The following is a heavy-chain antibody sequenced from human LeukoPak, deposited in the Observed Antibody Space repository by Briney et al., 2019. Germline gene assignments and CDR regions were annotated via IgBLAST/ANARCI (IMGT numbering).Heavy chain of an antibody. CDR1: GFTFNNYG. Sequence: GGSLRLSCAASGFTFNNYGMHWVRQAPGKGLEWVAFIRYNGNNQYYADSVKGRFTISRDNSKNTLYPQMNSLKGDDTAVYYCAKDSAFYYIDVWGKGTTVIISS. CDR2: IRYNGNNQ. J-gene: IGHJ6*03. V-gene: IGHV3-30*02. CDR3: AKDSAFYYIDV. D-gene: IGHD3-10*01.